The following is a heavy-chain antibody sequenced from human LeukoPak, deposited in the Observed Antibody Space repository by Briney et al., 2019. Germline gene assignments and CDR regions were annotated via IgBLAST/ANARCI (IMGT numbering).Heavy chain of an antibody. D-gene: IGHD5-18*01. CDR2: ISSNGGST. V-gene: IGHV3-64*01. J-gene: IGHJ4*02. Sequence: GGSLRLSCAASGFTFSSYAMHWVRQAPGKGLEYVSGISSNGGSTYYANSVKGRFTIYRDNSKNTLYLQMGSLRPEDMAVYYCARGPWIQLWSPIDYWGQGTLVTVSS. CDR3: ARGPWIQLWSPIDY. CDR1: GFTFSSYA.